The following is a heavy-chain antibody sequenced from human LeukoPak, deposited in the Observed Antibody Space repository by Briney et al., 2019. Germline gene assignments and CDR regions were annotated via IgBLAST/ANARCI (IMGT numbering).Heavy chain of an antibody. CDR3: ARDLTAYCGGDCYSEFGY. J-gene: IGHJ4*02. Sequence: QTGGSLRLSCAASGFTFSSYWMSWVRQAPGKGLEWVANIKQDGSEKYYVDSVKGRLTISRDNAKNSLYLQMNSLRAEDTAVYYCARDLTAYCGGDCYSEFGYWGQGTLVTVSS. V-gene: IGHV3-7*01. D-gene: IGHD2-21*01. CDR1: GFTFSSYW. CDR2: IKQDGSEK.